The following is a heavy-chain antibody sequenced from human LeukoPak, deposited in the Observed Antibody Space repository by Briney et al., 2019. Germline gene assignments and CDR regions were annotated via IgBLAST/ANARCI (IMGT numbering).Heavy chain of an antibody. J-gene: IGHJ4*02. D-gene: IGHD3-16*01. Sequence: ASVKVSCKASGYTFTSYSINWVRQAPGQGLEWMGWISTYNGNTNYAQKLQGRVTITTDTSTSTAYMELRSLRSDDTAVYYCAKDGGGEGGSPFENGGQETLVTVS. V-gene: IGHV1-18*01. CDR1: GYTFTSYS. CDR2: ISTYNGNT. CDR3: AKDGGGEGGSPFEN.